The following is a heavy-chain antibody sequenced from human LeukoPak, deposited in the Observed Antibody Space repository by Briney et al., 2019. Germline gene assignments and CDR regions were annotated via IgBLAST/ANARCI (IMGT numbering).Heavy chain of an antibody. CDR2: ISGSGGST. CDR3: AKVQYPRILGGQGY. CDR1: GFTFSSYA. V-gene: IGHV3-23*01. J-gene: IGHJ4*02. Sequence: GGSLRLSCAASGFTFSSYAMSWVRQAPGKGREWVSAISGSGGSTYYADSVKGRFAISRDNSKNTLYLQMNSLRAEDTAVYYCAKVQYPRILGGQGYWGQGTLVTVSS. D-gene: IGHD3-16*01.